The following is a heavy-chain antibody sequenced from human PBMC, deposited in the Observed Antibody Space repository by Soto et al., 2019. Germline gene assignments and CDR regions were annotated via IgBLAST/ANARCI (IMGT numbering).Heavy chain of an antibody. V-gene: IGHV3-33*01. Sequence: QVQLVESGGGVVQPGRSLRLSCAASGFTFSTYGMHWVRQAPGKGMEWVAVIWYDGSNKYHADSGKGRFTISRDNSKNTLYLEMNSLRAEDTAVYYCARDQSSNSDFWSRTFDLWGQGTLVTVSS. J-gene: IGHJ4*02. D-gene: IGHD3-3*01. CDR2: IWYDGSNK. CDR3: ARDQSSNSDFWSRTFDL. CDR1: GFTFSTYG.